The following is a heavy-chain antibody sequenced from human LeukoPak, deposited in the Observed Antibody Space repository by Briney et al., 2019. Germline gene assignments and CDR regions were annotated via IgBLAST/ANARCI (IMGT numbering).Heavy chain of an antibody. CDR2: IYYSGST. CDR1: GGSISSYY. J-gene: IGHJ3*02. Sequence: SETLSLTCTVSGGSISSYYWSWIRQPPGKGLEWIGYIYYSGSTNYNPSLKSRVTISVDTSKNQFSLKLSSVTAADTAVYYCASDYDHDAFDIWGQGTMVTVSS. CDR3: ASDYDHDAFDI. V-gene: IGHV4-59*01. D-gene: IGHD5-12*01.